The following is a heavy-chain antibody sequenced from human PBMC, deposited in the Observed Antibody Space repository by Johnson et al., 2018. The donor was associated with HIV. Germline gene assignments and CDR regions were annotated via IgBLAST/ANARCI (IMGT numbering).Heavy chain of an antibody. CDR1: GFTFSSYA. CDR2: INSAGSST. D-gene: IGHD5-24*01. J-gene: IGHJ3*02. Sequence: EVQLVESGGGVVQPGRSLRLSCAASGFTFSSYAMHWVRQAPGKGLEWVSRINSAGSSTGYADSVKGRFTISRDNAKNTLYLQMNSLRAEDTAVYYCAREMAATNAWALDIWGQGTMVTVSS. CDR3: AREMAATNAWALDI. V-gene: IGHV3-74*01.